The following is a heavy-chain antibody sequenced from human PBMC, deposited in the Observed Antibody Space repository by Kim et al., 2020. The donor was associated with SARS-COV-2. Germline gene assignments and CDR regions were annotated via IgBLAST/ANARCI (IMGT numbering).Heavy chain of an antibody. V-gene: IGHV3-7*04. D-gene: IGHD3-10*01. J-gene: IGHJ6*02. Sequence: SVKGRSTISRDNAKTSLYLQMNSRGAEETAVYYCARGVSAYNGSGRVMDVWGQGTTVTVSS. CDR3: ARGVSAYNGSGRVMDV.